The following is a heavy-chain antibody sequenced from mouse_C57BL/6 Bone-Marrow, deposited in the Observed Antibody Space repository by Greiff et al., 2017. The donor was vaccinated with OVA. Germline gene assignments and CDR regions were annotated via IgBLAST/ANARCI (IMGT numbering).Heavy chain of an antibody. CDR3: ARGEFSMDY. J-gene: IGHJ4*01. CDR2: LYPGSGST. Sequence: QVQLKQSGAELVKPGASVKMSCKASGYTFTSYWITWVKQRPGQGLEWIGDLYPGSGSTNYNEKFKSKATLTVDTSSSTAYMQLSSLTSEDSAVYYCARGEFSMDYWGQGTSVTVSS. V-gene: IGHV1-55*01. CDR1: GYTFTSYW.